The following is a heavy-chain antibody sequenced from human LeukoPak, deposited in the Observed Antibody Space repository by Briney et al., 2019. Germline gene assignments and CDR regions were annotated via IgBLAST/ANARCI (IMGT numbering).Heavy chain of an antibody. D-gene: IGHD6-19*01. CDR3: ARPSSYSSGWYGFDY. V-gene: IGHV4-4*09. Sequence: PSETLSLTCTVSGGSISSYSWSWIRQSPGKGLEWIGCIYTTGSTNYNPSLKSRVTISVDTSKSLFSLKLSSVTAADTAVYYCARPSSYSSGWYGFDYWGQGTLVTVSS. CDR2: IYTTGST. CDR1: GGSISSYS. J-gene: IGHJ4*02.